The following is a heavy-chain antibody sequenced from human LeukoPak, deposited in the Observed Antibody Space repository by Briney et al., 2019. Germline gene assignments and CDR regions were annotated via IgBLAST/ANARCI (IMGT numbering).Heavy chain of an antibody. D-gene: IGHD5-24*01. CDR3: ARDRQMGGFDY. V-gene: IGHV4-59*01. J-gene: IGHJ4*02. Sequence: SETLSLTCTVSGGSISSYYWSWIRQPPGKGLEWIGYIYYSGSTNYNPSLKSRVTIPVDTSKNQFSLKLSSVTAADTAVYYCARDRQMGGFDYWGQGTLVTVSS. CDR2: IYYSGST. CDR1: GGSISSYY.